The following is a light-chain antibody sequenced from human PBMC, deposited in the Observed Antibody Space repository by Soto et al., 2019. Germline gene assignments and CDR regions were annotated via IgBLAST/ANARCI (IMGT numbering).Light chain of an antibody. V-gene: IGKV3-20*01. Sequence: EIVLTQSPGSLSLSPGERATLSCRASQSVDSSFFAWYQQKHGQAPRLLIYGASNRATGIPDRFSGSGSGTDFTLTISRLEPEDFAVYYCQQYVSSVTFGQGTKVEIK. CDR2: GAS. CDR1: QSVDSSF. J-gene: IGKJ1*01. CDR3: QQYVSSVT.